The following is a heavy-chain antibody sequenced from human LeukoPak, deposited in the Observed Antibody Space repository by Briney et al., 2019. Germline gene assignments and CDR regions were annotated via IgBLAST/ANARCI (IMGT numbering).Heavy chain of an antibody. Sequence: PGGSLRLSCAASGFTFSSYSMNWVRQAPGKGLEWVSSISSSRSYIYYADSVKGRFTISRDNAKNSLYLQMNSLRAEDTAVYYCARVTMVRGVIRYFDYWGQGTLVTVSS. CDR1: GFTFSSYS. V-gene: IGHV3-21*01. D-gene: IGHD3-10*01. CDR3: ARVTMVRGVIRYFDY. CDR2: ISSSRSYI. J-gene: IGHJ4*02.